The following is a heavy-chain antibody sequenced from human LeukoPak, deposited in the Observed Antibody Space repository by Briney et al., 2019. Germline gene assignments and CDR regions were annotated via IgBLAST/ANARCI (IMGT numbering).Heavy chain of an antibody. CDR1: GFTFSSYV. Sequence: GGSLRLSCAASGFTFSSYVMHWVRQAPGKGLEWVAVISSDGSDEYYADSGKGRFTISRDNSKNRLYLQMNSLRAEDTAVYYCAKGVRGVIAYYFDYWGQGTLVTVSS. J-gene: IGHJ4*02. D-gene: IGHD3-10*01. CDR2: ISSDGSDE. CDR3: AKGVRGVIAYYFDY. V-gene: IGHV3-30*18.